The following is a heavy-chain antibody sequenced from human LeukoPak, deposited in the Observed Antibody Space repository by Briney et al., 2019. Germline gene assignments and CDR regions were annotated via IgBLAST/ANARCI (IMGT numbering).Heavy chain of an antibody. D-gene: IGHD3-22*01. CDR3: ARDLNYYDSSGQDGY. CDR1: GYTFTGYY. Sequence: ASVKVSCKASGYTFTGYYMRWVRQAPGQGLEWMGWINPNSGGTNYAQKFQGRVTMTRDTSISTAYMELSRLRSDDTAVYYCARDLNYYDSSGQDGYWGQGTLVTVSS. V-gene: IGHV1-2*02. J-gene: IGHJ4*02. CDR2: INPNSGGT.